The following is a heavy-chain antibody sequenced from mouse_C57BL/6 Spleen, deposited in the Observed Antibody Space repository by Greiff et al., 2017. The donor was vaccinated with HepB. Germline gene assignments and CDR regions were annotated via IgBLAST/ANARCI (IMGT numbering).Heavy chain of an antibody. Sequence: QVQLQQPGAELVRPGSSVKLSCKASGYTFTSYWMDWVKQRPGQGLEWIGNIYPSDSETHYNQKFKDKATLTVDKSSSTAYMQLSSLTSEDSAVYYCARALPSGYVDAMDYWGQGTSVTVSS. CDR3: ARALPSGYVDAMDY. D-gene: IGHD3-2*02. J-gene: IGHJ4*01. V-gene: IGHV1-61*01. CDR1: GYTFTSYW. CDR2: IYPSDSET.